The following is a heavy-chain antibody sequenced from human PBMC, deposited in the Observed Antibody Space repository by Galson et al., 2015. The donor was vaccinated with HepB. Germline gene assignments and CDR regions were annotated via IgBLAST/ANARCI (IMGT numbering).Heavy chain of an antibody. D-gene: IGHD2-21*02. J-gene: IGHJ3*02. CDR2: IHYSGRT. V-gene: IGHV4-39*02. CDR3: VREDDTLCGGACSGSDAFDI. Sequence: SETLSLTCTVSGGSISGSSDYWGWVRQPPGKGLEWIASIHYSGRTYYNPSLKSRLTISVDMSKNQFPLKLSSVTAADTAVYYCVREDDTLCGGACSGSDAFDIWGRGTMVTVSS. CDR1: GGSISGSSDY.